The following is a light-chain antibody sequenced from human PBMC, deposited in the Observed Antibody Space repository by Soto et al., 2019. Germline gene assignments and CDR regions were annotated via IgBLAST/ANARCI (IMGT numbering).Light chain of an antibody. Sequence: QSVLTQPASVSGSPRQSITISCTGTSSDVGSYNLVSWYQHHPGKAPKLMIYEVTKRPSGVSNRFSGSKSGNTASLTISGLQAEDEGDYYCCSYADSSTLVFGGGTKVTVL. V-gene: IGLV2-23*02. CDR1: SSDVGSYNL. CDR2: EVT. J-gene: IGLJ3*02. CDR3: CSYADSSTLV.